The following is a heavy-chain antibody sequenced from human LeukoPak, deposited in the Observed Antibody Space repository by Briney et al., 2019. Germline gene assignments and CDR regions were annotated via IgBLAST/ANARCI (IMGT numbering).Heavy chain of an antibody. Sequence: GGSLRLSCAASGFTSSSYGMHWVRQAPGKGLEWVAFIRYDGSNKYYADSVKGRFTISRDNSKNTLYLQMNSLRAEDTAVYYCAKDRGSSWYYYYYYYMDVWGKGTTVTVSS. CDR1: GFTSSSYG. CDR2: IRYDGSNK. J-gene: IGHJ6*03. CDR3: AKDRGSSWYYYYYYYMDV. D-gene: IGHD6-13*01. V-gene: IGHV3-30*02.